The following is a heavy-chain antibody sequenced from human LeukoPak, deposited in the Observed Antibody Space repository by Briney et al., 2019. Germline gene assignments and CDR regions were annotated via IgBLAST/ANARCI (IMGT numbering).Heavy chain of an antibody. D-gene: IGHD6-13*01. CDR3: ARQGSSPWFEY. CDR1: GYRFSGYW. V-gene: IGHV5-51*01. CDR2: IYPGDSDT. J-gene: IGHJ4*02. Sequence: GESLKISCKGSGYRFSGYWNGWVRQMPGKGLDWMGIIYPGDSDTRYSPSFQGQVTISADKSISTVYLQWSSLKASDTVAMYYCARQGSSPWFEYWGQGNLVTVSS.